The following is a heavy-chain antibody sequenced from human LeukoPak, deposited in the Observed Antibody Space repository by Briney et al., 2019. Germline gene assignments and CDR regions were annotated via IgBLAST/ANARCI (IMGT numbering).Heavy chain of an antibody. CDR3: ARESIYGVGAFDI. CDR2: SSSSVSDI. Sequence: PGGSLRLSCAASGFTFSSYSANWVRQAPGKGLEWVAYSSSSVSDIAYADSVKGRFTISRDNTRTSLYLQMNSLRAEDTALYYCARESIYGVGAFDIWGPGTMVTVSS. J-gene: IGHJ3*02. CDR1: GFTFSSYS. V-gene: IGHV3-21*06. D-gene: IGHD3-3*01.